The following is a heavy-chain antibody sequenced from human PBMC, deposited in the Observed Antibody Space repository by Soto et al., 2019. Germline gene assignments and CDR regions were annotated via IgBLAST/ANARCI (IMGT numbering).Heavy chain of an antibody. Sequence: TSETLSLTCIVSGGSTSSSTYYWGWIRQPPGKGLEWIGSVYYSGSTFYNPSLKSRVTISVDTSKNQFSLRLSSVTAADTAVYYCARQRRYYYDSSGYPDYWGQGTLVTVYS. CDR2: VYYSGST. CDR1: GGSTSSSTYY. V-gene: IGHV4-39*01. CDR3: ARQRRYYYDSSGYPDY. J-gene: IGHJ4*02. D-gene: IGHD3-22*01.